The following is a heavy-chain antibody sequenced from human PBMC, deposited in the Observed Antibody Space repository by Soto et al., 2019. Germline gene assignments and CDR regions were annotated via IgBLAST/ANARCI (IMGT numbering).Heavy chain of an antibody. J-gene: IGHJ5*01. CDR3: ANGLSSWYAASDS. V-gene: IGHV1-3*01. CDR2: INAGNGNT. Sequence: GQRLEWMGWINAGNGNTKYSQKFQGRVTITRDTSASTAYMELSSLRSEDTAVYNGANGLSSWYAASDSWRHGSLV. D-gene: IGHD6-13*01.